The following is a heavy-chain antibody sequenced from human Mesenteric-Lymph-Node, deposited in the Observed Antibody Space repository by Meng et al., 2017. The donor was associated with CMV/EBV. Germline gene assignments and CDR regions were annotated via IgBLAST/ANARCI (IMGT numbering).Heavy chain of an antibody. J-gene: IGHJ1*01. CDR1: FINSS. V-gene: IGHV4-34*01. CDR3: ARGRRGLGIYRYPDTKCFQY. D-gene: IGHD5-18*01. Sequence: FINSSWTWIRQSPGKGLEWIGEIDHSGNTDYNPSLKSRVTISIDTSKNQFFLKLNSVTAADTAVYYCARGRRGLGIYRYPDTKCFQYWGQGTLVTVSS. CDR2: IDHSGNT.